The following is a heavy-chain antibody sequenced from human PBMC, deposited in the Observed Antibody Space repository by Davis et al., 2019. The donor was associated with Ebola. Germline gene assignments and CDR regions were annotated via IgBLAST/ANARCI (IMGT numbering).Heavy chain of an antibody. CDR1: GFSFSGYW. Sequence: GESLKISCAASGFSFSGYWMSWARQAPGKGLESVANIKTDGSEEYYVDSVKGRFTISRDNAKISLFLQMNSLRAEDTAVYYCARLGNWGKLDYWGQGTLVTVSS. CDR3: ARLGNWGKLDY. CDR2: IKTDGSEE. D-gene: IGHD7-27*01. J-gene: IGHJ4*02. V-gene: IGHV3-7*03.